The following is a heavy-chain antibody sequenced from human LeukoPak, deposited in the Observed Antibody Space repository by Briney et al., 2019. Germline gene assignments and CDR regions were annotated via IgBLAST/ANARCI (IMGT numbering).Heavy chain of an antibody. CDR3: ARDGAAPGLYFDS. V-gene: IGHV3-7*01. Sequence: PGGSLRLSCAASGFTFTDYWMNWVRQAPGKGLEWVASIKQDGSEKYYVDSVKGRLTISRDNAKNSVYLQMNSLRAEDTSIYYCARDGAAPGLYFDSWGQGTLVTVSS. J-gene: IGHJ4*02. CDR1: GFTFTDYW. D-gene: IGHD6-13*01. CDR2: IKQDGSEK.